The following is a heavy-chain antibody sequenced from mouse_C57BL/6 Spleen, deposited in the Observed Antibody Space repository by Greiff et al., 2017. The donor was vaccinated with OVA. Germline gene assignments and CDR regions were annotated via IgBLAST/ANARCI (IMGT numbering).Heavy chain of an antibody. CDR2: IDPETGGT. V-gene: IGHV1-15*01. CDR1: GYTFTDYE. J-gene: IGHJ3*01. CDR3: HYYGD. D-gene: IGHD1-2*01. Sequence: VQLQESGAELVRPGASVTLSCKASGYTFTDYEMHWVKQTPVHGLEWIGAIDPETGGTAYNQKFKGKAILTADKYSSTAYMELRSLTSEDSAVYYCHYYGDWGQGTLVTVSA.